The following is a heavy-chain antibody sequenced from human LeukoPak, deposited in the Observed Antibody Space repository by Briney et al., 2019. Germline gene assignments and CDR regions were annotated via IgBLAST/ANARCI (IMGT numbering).Heavy chain of an antibody. CDR1: GFTFSTYW. Sequence: GGSLRLSCAASGFTFSTYWMHWVRQAPGKGLVWVSGINGGGSVTNYADSVKGRFTISRDNAKNTVYLQMNSLRVEDTAVYYCTGLAKPFDHWGQGTLVTVSS. D-gene: IGHD1-14*01. CDR2: INGGGSVT. J-gene: IGHJ4*02. CDR3: TGLAKPFDH. V-gene: IGHV3-74*01.